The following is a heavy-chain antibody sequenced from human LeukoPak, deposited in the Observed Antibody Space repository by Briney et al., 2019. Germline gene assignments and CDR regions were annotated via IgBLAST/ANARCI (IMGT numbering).Heavy chain of an antibody. D-gene: IGHD1-26*01. CDR2: ISSSGSTI. CDR3: ARSIIVGATGAFDV. V-gene: IGHV3-48*03. CDR1: GFTFSSYE. J-gene: IGHJ3*01. Sequence: PGGSLRLSCAASGFTFSSYEMNWVRQAPGKGLEWVSYISSSGSTIYYADSVKGRFIISRDNAKNSLYLQMNSLRAEDTAVYYCARSIIVGATGAFDVWGQGTMVTVS.